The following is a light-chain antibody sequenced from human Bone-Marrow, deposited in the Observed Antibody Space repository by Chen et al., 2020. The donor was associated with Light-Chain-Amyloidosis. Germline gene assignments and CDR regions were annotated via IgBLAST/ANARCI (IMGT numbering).Light chain of an antibody. J-gene: IGLJ2*01. CDR1: DLPTKY. CDR3: QSADSSGTYEVI. V-gene: IGLV3-25*03. CDR2: RDT. Sequence: SYELTQPPSVSVSPGQTARIPCSGDDLPTKYAYWYQQKPGQAPVLVIHRDTERPSGISDRFSGSSSGTTATLTISVVQAEDEADYHCQSADSSGTYEVIFGGGTKLTVL.